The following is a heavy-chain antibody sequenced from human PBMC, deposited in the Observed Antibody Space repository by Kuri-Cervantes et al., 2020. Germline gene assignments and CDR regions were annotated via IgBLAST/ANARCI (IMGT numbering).Heavy chain of an antibody. CDR3: ARKSDERGEGIDY. D-gene: IGHD3-10*01. CDR1: GGSISSYY. CDR2: IYYSGST. V-gene: IGHV4-30-4*01. J-gene: IGHJ4*02. Sequence: SETLSLTCTVSGGSISSYYWSWIRQPPGKGLEWIAYIYYSGSTYYNPSLKSRVTISVDTSKNQFSLKLSSVTAADTAVYYCARKSDERGEGIDYWGQGTLVTVSS.